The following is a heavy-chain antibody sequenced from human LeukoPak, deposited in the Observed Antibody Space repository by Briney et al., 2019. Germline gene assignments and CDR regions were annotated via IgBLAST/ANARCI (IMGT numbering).Heavy chain of an antibody. CDR1: GLPFSRYW. V-gene: IGHV3-74*01. Sequence: GGSLRLSCAASGLPFSRYWMHWVRQAPGKGLVWVSRINSDGSSTNYADSMKGGFTISRDNEKNTLFLQMDSLRAEDTAVYYCARPSEYCSSTTCYIDYWGQGTLVTVSS. CDR3: ARPSEYCSSTTCYIDY. CDR2: INSDGSST. J-gene: IGHJ4*02. D-gene: IGHD2/OR15-2a*01.